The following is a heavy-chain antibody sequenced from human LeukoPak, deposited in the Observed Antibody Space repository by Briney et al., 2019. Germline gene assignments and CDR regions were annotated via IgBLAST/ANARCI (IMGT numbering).Heavy chain of an antibody. V-gene: IGHV1-69*01. D-gene: IGHD2-2*01. CDR3: ARDGALYCSSTSGYPGRDYYYYYMDV. CDR1: GGTFSSYA. J-gene: IGHJ6*03. Sequence: SVKVSCKASGGTFSSYAISWVRQAPGQGLEGMGGIIPIFGTANYAQKFQGRVTITADESTSTAYMELSSLRSEDTAVYYCARDGALYCSSTSGYPGRDYYYYYMDVWGKGTTVTVSS. CDR2: IIPIFGTA.